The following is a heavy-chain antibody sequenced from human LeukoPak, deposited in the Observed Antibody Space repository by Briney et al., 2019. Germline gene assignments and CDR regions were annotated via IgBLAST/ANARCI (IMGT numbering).Heavy chain of an antibody. D-gene: IGHD2-21*01. Sequence: PSETLSLTCAVYGGSFSGYYWSWIRQPPGKGLGWIGEVNHSGSTNYNPSLKSRVTISVDTSKNQFSLKLSSVTAADTAVYYCARDMWRKSLWSGNLRGHHFDYWGQGTLVTVSS. CDR3: ARDMWRKSLWSGNLRGHHFDY. V-gene: IGHV4-34*01. CDR1: GGSFSGYY. CDR2: VNHSGST. J-gene: IGHJ4*02.